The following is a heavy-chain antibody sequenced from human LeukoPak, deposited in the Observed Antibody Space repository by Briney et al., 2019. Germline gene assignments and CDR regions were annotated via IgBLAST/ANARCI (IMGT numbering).Heavy chain of an antibody. CDR1: GFTFSTYA. D-gene: IGHD5-12*01. CDR2: ITGSGDDT. J-gene: IGHJ3*02. Sequence: GGSLRLSCAASGFTFSTYAMNWVRQAPGKGLEWVSSITGSGDDTNSADSVRGRFTVSRDNSKNTLYLQMNSLRAEDTAVYYCAKVRSDIVATMGAFDIWGQGTMVTVSS. CDR3: AKVRSDIVATMGAFDI. V-gene: IGHV3-23*01.